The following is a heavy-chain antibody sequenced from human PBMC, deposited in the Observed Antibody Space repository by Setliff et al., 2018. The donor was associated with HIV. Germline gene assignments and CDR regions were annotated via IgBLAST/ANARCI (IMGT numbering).Heavy chain of an antibody. CDR3: ARVPVSNYYYYMDV. CDR2: ISASSVNT. Sequence: ASVKVFCKASGYTFINYHITWVRQAPGQGLEWVGSISASSVNTNYTQGRVTMTTDISTSTAYMELRSLRSADSAVYYCARVPVSNYYYYMDVWGKGTPVTVSS. J-gene: IGHJ6*03. CDR1: GYTFINYH. V-gene: IGHV1-18*01.